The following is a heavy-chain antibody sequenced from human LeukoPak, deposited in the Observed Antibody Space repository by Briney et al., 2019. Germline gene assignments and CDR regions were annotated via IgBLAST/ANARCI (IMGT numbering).Heavy chain of an antibody. CDR3: ANFYYYDISGYNEGIVD. CDR1: GFIVNSKY. J-gene: IGHJ4*02. D-gene: IGHD3-22*01. Sequence: PGGSLRLSCAASGFIVNSKYMSWIRQAPGKELEWVSDIYSDGTTFYADSVKGRFTISRDNSKNTLYLQMDSLRAEDTAVYYCANFYYYDISGYNEGIVDWGQGTLVTVSS. CDR2: IYSDGTT. V-gene: IGHV3-53*01.